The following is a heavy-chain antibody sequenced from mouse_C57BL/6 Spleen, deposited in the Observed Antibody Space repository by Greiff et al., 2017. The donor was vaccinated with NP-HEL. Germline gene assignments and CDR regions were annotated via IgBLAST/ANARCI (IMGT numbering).Heavy chain of an antibody. V-gene: IGHV1-26*01. CDR1: GYTFTDYY. D-gene: IGHD1-1*01. CDR2: INPNNGGT. J-gene: IGHJ4*01. CDR3: ARYPRVAMDY. Sequence: VQLQQSGPELVKPGASVKISCKASGYTFTDYYMNWVKQSHGKSLEWIGDINPNNGGTSYNQKFKGKATLTVDKSSSTAYMELRSLTSEDSAVYYCARYPRVAMDYWGQGTSVTVSS.